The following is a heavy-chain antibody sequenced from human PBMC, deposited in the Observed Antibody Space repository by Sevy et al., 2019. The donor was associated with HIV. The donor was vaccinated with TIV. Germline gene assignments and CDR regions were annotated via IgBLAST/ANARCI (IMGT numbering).Heavy chain of an antibody. CDR3: ARDGNGLFDY. J-gene: IGHJ4*02. D-gene: IGHD2-8*01. Sequence: GGSLTLSCAASGFTFSSYNMNWVRQAPGKGLEWVSYISSSSSTIYYADSVKGRFTISRDNAKNSLYLQMNSLRAEDTAVYYCARDGNGLFDYWGQGTLVTVSS. V-gene: IGHV3-48*01. CDR1: GFTFSSYN. CDR2: ISSSSSTI.